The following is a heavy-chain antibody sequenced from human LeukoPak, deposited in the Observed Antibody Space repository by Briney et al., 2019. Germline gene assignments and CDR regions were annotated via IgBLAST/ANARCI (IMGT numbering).Heavy chain of an antibody. CDR1: GYTFTGYY. V-gene: IGHV1-69*04. D-gene: IGHD4-11*01. CDR2: IIPIIGIA. J-gene: IGHJ6*02. CDR3: ARDQGKVTKINYSYYAMDV. Sequence: ASVKVSCKASGYTFTGYYMHWVRQAPGQGLEWMGRIIPIIGIANYAQKFQGRVTISADKSTSTAYMELSSLRSEDTAVFYCARDQGKVTKINYSYYAMDVWGQGTTVTVSS.